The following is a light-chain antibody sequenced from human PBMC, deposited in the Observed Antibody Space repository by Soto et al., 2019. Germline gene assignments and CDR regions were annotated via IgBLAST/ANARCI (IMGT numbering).Light chain of an antibody. CDR1: QSVSSY. J-gene: IGKJ5*01. CDR3: QQRSNWRPGT. Sequence: EIVLTQSPATRSLSPGERATLSCRASQSVSSYLAWYQQKPGQAPRLLIYDASTRATGIPARFSSSGSGTNFTLIISSLEPEDFAVYDYQQRSNWRPGTFGQGTRLEIK. CDR2: DAS. V-gene: IGKV3-11*01.